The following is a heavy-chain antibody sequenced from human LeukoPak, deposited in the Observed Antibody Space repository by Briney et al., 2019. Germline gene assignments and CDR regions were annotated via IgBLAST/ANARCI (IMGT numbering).Heavy chain of an antibody. CDR1: GFTFSNYA. J-gene: IGHJ6*02. Sequence: GGSLRLSCAASGFTFSNYAMTWVRQAPGKGLEWVSGISGSGDSTFYADSVKGRFTISRDNSKNTLYLQMNSLRAEDTAVYYCAKYLSAKGPPYALEVWGQGTTVTVSS. V-gene: IGHV3-23*01. CDR2: ISGSGDST. CDR3: AKYLSAKGPPYALEV.